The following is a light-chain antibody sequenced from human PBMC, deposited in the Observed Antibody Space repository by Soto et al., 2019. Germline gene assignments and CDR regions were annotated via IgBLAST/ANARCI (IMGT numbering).Light chain of an antibody. Sequence: QSAPTQPASVSGSRGQSITISCTGTSSDVGAYNFVSWYQQHPGKLPKLMIFDVSRRPSGVSDRFSGSKSGNTASLTISGLQAEDAGDYYCSSYTSSSTHVFGSGTKLTVL. CDR3: SSYTSSSTHV. J-gene: IGLJ1*01. V-gene: IGLV2-14*03. CDR1: SSDVGAYNF. CDR2: DVS.